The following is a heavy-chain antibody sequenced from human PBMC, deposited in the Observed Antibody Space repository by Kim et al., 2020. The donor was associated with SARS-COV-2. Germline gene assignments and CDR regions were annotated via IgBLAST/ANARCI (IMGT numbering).Heavy chain of an antibody. V-gene: IGHV1-69*01. D-gene: IGHD4-17*01. CDR2: GTA. CDR3: AHPYGDYDY. Sequence: GTANYAQKFQGRVTITADESTSTAYMELSSLRSEDTAVYYCAHPYGDYDYWGQGTLVTVSS. J-gene: IGHJ4*02.